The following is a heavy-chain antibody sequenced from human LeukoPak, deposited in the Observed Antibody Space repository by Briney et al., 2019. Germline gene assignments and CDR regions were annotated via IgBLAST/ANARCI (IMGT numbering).Heavy chain of an antibody. CDR2: IIPIFGTA. CDR3: ARVPYYYYDSSGYSVYNWFDP. V-gene: IGHV1-69*13. D-gene: IGHD3-22*01. CDR1: GGTFSSYA. Sequence: ASVKVSCKASGGTFSSYAISWVRQAPGQGLEWMGGIIPIFGTANYAQKFQGRVTITADESTSTAYMELSSLRSEDTAVYYCARVPYYYYDSSGYSVYNWFDPWGQGTLVTVSS. J-gene: IGHJ5*02.